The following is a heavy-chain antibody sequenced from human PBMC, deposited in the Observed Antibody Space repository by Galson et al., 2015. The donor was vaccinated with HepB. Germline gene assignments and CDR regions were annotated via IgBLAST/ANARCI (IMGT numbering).Heavy chain of an antibody. V-gene: IGHV1-69*13. J-gene: IGHJ5*02. Sequence: SVKVPCKASGGTFSSYAISWVRQAPGQGLEWMGGIIPIFGTANYAQKFQGRVTITADESTSTAYMELSSLRSEDTAVYYCARGPYCTNGVCYDNWFDPWGQGTLVTVSS. CDR2: IIPIFGTA. CDR1: GGTFSSYA. D-gene: IGHD2-8*01. CDR3: ARGPYCTNGVCYDNWFDP.